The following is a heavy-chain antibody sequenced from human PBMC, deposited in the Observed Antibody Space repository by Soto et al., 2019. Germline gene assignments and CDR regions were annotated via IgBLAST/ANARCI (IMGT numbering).Heavy chain of an antibody. CDR2: INPATGAA. V-gene: IGHV1-2*02. CDR3: ARGGGVGVAGSAAFDM. Sequence: QLHLVQSGAVVKKPGASVTVSCSASGYPVTAYYMRWVRHAPGRGLEWMGGINPATGAAKYTQTFQGRVTMTRDTSTSTVFMELSGLTSEDTAVFYCARGGGVGVAGSAAFDMWGQGTLVTVSS. D-gene: IGHD3-3*01. J-gene: IGHJ3*02. CDR1: GYPVTAYY.